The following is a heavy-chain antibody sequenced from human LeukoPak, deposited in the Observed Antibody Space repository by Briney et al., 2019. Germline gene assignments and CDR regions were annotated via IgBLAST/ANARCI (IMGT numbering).Heavy chain of an antibody. J-gene: IGHJ4*02. Sequence: AASVKVSCKTSGYTFTSYDMNWVRQASGQGLEWMGLMNPNSGNTGYAQKFQGRVIMTRDTSMSTAYMELSSLTSEDTAVYYCARGYLNYYRSDPGSGYWGQGTLLTVSS. CDR3: ARGYLNYYRSDPGSGY. CDR2: MNPNSGNT. D-gene: IGHD3-22*01. V-gene: IGHV1-8*01. CDR1: GYTFTSYD.